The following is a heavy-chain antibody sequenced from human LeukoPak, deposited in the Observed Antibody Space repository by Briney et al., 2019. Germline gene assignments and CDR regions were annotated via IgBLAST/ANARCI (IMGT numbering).Heavy chain of an antibody. D-gene: IGHD3-22*01. CDR3: ARCYYDSSASWVFDY. Sequence: SETLSLTCTVSGGSISSYYWSWIRQPPGKGLEWIGYIYYSGSTNYNPSLKSRVTISVDTSKNQFSLKLSSVTAADTAVYYCARCYYDSSASWVFDYWGQGTLVTVSS. V-gene: IGHV4-59*08. CDR1: GGSISSYY. CDR2: IYYSGST. J-gene: IGHJ4*02.